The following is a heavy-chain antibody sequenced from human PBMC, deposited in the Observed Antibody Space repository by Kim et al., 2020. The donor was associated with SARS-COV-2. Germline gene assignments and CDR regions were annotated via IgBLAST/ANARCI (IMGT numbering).Heavy chain of an antibody. J-gene: IGHJ4*02. V-gene: IGHV3-23*01. Sequence: GGSLRLSCAASGFTFSTYAMSWARQAPGKGLEWVSTISGGGGRTHYADSVKGRFTISRDNSKNTLFLHMNSLRADDTAIYYCDGSDFWGQDTLVTVSS. CDR3: DGSDF. CDR1: GFTFSTYA. CDR2: ISGGGGRT.